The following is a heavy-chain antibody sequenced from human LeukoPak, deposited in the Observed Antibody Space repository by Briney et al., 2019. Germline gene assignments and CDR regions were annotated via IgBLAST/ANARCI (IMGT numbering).Heavy chain of an antibody. V-gene: IGHV3-74*03. CDR1: GPTFSNYW. Sequence: GGSLRLSCAASGPTFSNYWMQWVRQAPGKGLVWVSRINNYGSITTYADSVKGRFTISRDNAKNTLYLQMNSLRAEDTAAYYCASLTSQYDYWGLGTLVTVSS. D-gene: IGHD3-10*01. CDR3: ASLTSQYDY. CDR2: INNYGSIT. J-gene: IGHJ4*02.